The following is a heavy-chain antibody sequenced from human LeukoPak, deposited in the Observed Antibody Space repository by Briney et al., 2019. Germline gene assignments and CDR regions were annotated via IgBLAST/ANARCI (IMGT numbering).Heavy chain of an antibody. J-gene: IGHJ5*02. CDR3: ARGRVLLWFGERNWFDP. Sequence: SGTLSLTCAVYGWTFSDYYWSWIRQPPGKGLEWIGLINHSGSTNYKPSLKSRVTISVHTSKNQFSLKLRSVTAADTAVYYCARGRVLLWFGERNWFDPWGEGTLVTVSS. CDR2: INHSGST. D-gene: IGHD3-10*01. V-gene: IGHV4-34*01. CDR1: GWTFSDYY.